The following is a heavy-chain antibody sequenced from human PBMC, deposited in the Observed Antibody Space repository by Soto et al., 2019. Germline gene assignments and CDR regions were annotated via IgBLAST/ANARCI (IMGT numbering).Heavy chain of an antibody. J-gene: IGHJ5*02. D-gene: IGHD3-22*01. V-gene: IGHV1-69*06. CDR3: ARFLVPYYYDSSGYSMVNWFDP. CDR2: IIPIFGTA. Sequence: SVKVSCKASGGTFSSYAISWVRQAPGQGLEWMGGIIPIFGTANYAQKFQGRVTITADKSTSTAYMELSSLRSEDTAVYYCARFLVPYYYDSSGYSMVNWFDPWGQGTLVTVSS. CDR1: GGTFSSYA.